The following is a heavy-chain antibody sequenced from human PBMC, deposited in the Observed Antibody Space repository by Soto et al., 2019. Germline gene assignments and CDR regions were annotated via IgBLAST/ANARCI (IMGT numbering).Heavy chain of an antibody. V-gene: IGHV3-21*01. CDR1: GFTFRSFT. D-gene: IGHD6-13*01. J-gene: IGHJ5*02. Sequence: VGSLRLSCAAPGFTFRSFTMNWVRQAPGKGLEWVSTISSNSAYIYYTDALRGRFTISRDNAKNSLHLQMNSLRAEDTAVYYCTRDASRDSSARGWFDPWGPGTLVTVSS. CDR2: ISSNSAYI. CDR3: TRDASRDSSARGWFDP.